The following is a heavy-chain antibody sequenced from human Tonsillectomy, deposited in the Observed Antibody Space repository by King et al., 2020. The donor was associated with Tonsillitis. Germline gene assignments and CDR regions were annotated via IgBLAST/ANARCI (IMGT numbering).Heavy chain of an antibody. Sequence: MQLVQSGAEVKKPGASVKVSCKTSGYTFTNYDINWVRQAPGQGLQWVGWMNPNSRNTGYAQKFQGRVTMTWNTSITTAYMELSSLRSDDTAVFYCARSPTNYGGNSFDYWGQGTLVTVSS. V-gene: IGHV1-8*01. J-gene: IGHJ4*02. CDR1: GYTFTNYD. D-gene: IGHD2-21*01. CDR2: MNPNSRNT. CDR3: ARSPTNYGGNSFDY.